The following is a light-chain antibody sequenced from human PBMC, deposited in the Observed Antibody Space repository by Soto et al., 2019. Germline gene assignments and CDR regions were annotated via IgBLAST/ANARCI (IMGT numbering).Light chain of an antibody. CDR1: NSDVGGYNY. J-gene: IGLJ2*01. CDR3: SSYTSASTVV. V-gene: IGLV2-14*01. Sequence: QSALTQPASVSGSPGQSITISCTGTNSDVGGYNYVSWYQQHPGKAPKLLISKVSDRPSGVSTRFFGSKSGNTASLTISGLQAEDEADYYCSSYTSASTVVFGGGTKLTVL. CDR2: KVS.